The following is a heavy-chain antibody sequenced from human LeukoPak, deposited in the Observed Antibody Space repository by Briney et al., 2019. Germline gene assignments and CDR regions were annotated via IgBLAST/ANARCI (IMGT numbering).Heavy chain of an antibody. CDR2: INHSGST. D-gene: IGHD6-6*01. V-gene: IGHV4-34*01. CDR3: ARGGVVAARLGWFDP. Sequence: KPSETLSLTCAVYGGSFSGYYWSWIRQPPGKGLEWIGEINHSGSTNYNPSLKSRVTISVDTSKNQFSLKLSSVTAADTAVYYCARGGVVAARLGWFDPWGQETLVTVSS. CDR1: GGSFSGYY. J-gene: IGHJ5*02.